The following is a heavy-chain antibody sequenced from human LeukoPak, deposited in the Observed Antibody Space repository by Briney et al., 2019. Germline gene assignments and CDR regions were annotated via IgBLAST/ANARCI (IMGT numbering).Heavy chain of an antibody. V-gene: IGHV4-59*08. D-gene: IGHD6-19*01. Sequence: PSQTLSLTCTVYSGSISGYFWSWIRQPPGKGLEWIGYIYYSGGTSYNPSLKSRVTISLDTPKNQFSLKLSSVTAADTAVYYCARQDYTSGPPRVFDYWGQGTLVTVSS. CDR3: ARQDYTSGPPRVFDY. CDR2: IYYSGGT. CDR1: SGSISGYF. J-gene: IGHJ4*02.